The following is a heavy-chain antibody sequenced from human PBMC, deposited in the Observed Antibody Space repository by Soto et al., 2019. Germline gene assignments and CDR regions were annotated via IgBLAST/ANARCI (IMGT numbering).Heavy chain of an antibody. CDR1: GFTFEDFA. V-gene: IGHV3-9*01. D-gene: IGHD4-4*01. CDR3: AKIGGNYLYYFDS. Sequence: GGSLRLSCAASGFTFEDFAMNWVRQAPGKGPEWVSRISWNGGRIDYADSVKGRFTISRDNAKNALYLQMNSLRPEDTALYYCAKIGGNYLYYFDSWGRGTLVTVYS. CDR2: ISWNGGRI. J-gene: IGHJ4*02.